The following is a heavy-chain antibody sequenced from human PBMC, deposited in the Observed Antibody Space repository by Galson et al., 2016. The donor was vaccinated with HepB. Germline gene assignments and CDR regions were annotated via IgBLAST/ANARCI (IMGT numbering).Heavy chain of an antibody. V-gene: IGHV2-70*01. CDR1: GFSPNTTGMC. D-gene: IGHD6-6*01. CDR3: ARTDFFSSSDYNWFDP. Sequence: PALVKPTQTLTLTCTFSGFSPNTTGMCVAWIRQPPGKALEWLALIDWDDDKYYNTSLQTRLTISKDTSKNQVVLTVTNMDPVDTATYYCARTDFFSSSDYNWFDPWGQGTLVTVSS. CDR2: IDWDDDK. J-gene: IGHJ5*02.